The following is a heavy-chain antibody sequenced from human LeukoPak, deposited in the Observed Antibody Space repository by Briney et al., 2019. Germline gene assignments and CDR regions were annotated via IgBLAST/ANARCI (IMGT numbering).Heavy chain of an antibody. CDR3: ATSPRGYCSSTSCYVSRYAFDI. CDR2: IDPSDSYT. J-gene: IGHJ3*02. Sequence: GESLRISCKGSGYSFTSYWISWVRQMPGKGLEWMGRIDPSDSYTNYSPSFRGHVTISADKSISTAYLQWSSLKASDTAMYYCATSPRGYCSSTSCYVSRYAFDIWGQGTMVTVSS. D-gene: IGHD2-2*01. CDR1: GYSFTSYW. V-gene: IGHV5-10-1*01.